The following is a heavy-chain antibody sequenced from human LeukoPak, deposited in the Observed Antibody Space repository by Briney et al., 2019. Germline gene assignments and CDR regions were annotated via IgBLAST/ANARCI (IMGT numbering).Heavy chain of an antibody. CDR2: IYYSGTT. CDR1: GGSISGYY. D-gene: IGHD5-12*01. J-gene: IGHJ4*02. CDR3: ARANRYDLYFDY. Sequence: PSETLSLTCTVSGGSISGYYWSWIRQPPGKGLEWIGYIYYSGTTNYNPSLKSRVIISGDTSKNQVSLKLSSVTAADTAVYYCARANRYDLYFDYWGQGTLVTVSS. V-gene: IGHV4-59*01.